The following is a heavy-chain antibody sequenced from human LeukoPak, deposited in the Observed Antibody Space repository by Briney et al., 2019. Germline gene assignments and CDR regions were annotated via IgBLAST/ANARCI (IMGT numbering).Heavy chain of an antibody. CDR3: ARSRRGVFDY. CDR1: GGSFSGYY. V-gene: IGHV4-34*01. J-gene: IGHJ4*02. Sequence: PSETLSLTCAVYGGSFSGYYWSWIRQPPEKGLEWIGEINHSGSTNYNPSLKSRVTISVDTSKNQFSLKLSSVTAADTAVYYCARSRRGVFDYWGQGTLVTVSS. CDR2: INHSGST.